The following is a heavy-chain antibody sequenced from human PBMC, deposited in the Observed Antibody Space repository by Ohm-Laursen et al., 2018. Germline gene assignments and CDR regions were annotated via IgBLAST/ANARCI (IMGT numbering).Heavy chain of an antibody. D-gene: IGHD6-19*01. V-gene: IGHV3-53*01. Sequence: SLRLSCAASGFIVSNNYMSWVRQAPGKGLEWVSLIYAGGSTHYADSVKGRFTISRDTSKNTLYLQMNSLRVEDTAVYYCAKDGDGSGWNDFEYWGQGTLVTVSS. CDR3: AKDGDGSGWNDFEY. J-gene: IGHJ4*02. CDR1: GFIVSNNY. CDR2: IYAGGST.